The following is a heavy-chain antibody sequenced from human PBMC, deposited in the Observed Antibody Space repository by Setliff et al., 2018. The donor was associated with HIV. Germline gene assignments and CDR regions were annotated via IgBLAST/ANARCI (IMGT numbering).Heavy chain of an antibody. V-gene: IGHV4-34*01. CDR2: INHSGST. CDR3: ARMRLDGGYSYDY. D-gene: IGHD5-12*01. CDR1: VESFSGFY. J-gene: IGHJ4*02. Sequence: SETLSLTCAVYVESFSGFYWSWIRQPPGKGLEWIGEINHSGSTNYNPSLKSRVTISVDTSKNLFSLKLSSVTAADTGVYYCARMRLDGGYSYDYWGQGTLVTVSS.